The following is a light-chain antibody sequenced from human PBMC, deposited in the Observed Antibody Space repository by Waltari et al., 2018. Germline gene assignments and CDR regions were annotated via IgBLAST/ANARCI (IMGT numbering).Light chain of an antibody. V-gene: IGKV1-27*01. CDR1: LDIGKD. Sequence: DIQMTQSPSSLSAFVGDRVPVTCRASLDIGKDLSWYQQKSGKAPTLLIYAASTLQTGVSSRFSGGGSGTEFSLTISSLQPEDVATYYCQEEDTSPFTFGPGTKLDI. CDR2: AAS. J-gene: IGKJ3*01. CDR3: QEEDTSPFT.